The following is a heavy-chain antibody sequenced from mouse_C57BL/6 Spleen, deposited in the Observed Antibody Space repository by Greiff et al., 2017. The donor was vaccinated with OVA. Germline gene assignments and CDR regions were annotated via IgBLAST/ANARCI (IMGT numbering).Heavy chain of an antibody. D-gene: IGHD2-4*01. V-gene: IGHV2-2*01. Sequence: VQRVESGPGLVQPSQSLSITCTVSGFSLTSYGVHWVRQSPGKGLEWLGVIWSGGSTDYNAAFISRLSISKDNSKSQVFFKMNSLQADDTAIYYCASPTGITTPYAMDYWGQGTSVTVSS. CDR2: IWSGGST. CDR1: GFSLTSYG. J-gene: IGHJ4*01. CDR3: ASPTGITTPYAMDY.